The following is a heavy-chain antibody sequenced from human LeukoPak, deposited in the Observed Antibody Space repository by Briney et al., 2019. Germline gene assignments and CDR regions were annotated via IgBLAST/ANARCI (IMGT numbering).Heavy chain of an antibody. D-gene: IGHD6-19*01. V-gene: IGHV3-53*01. CDR1: GFTVSSNY. CDR2: IYSGGST. Sequence: GGSLRLSCAASGFTVSSNYMSWVRQAPGEGLEWVSVIYSGGSTYYADSVKGRFTISRDNSKNTLYLQMNSLRAEDTAVYYCAVTGYSSGWSSGGFDYWGQGTLVTVSS. J-gene: IGHJ4*02. CDR3: AVTGYSSGWSSGGFDY.